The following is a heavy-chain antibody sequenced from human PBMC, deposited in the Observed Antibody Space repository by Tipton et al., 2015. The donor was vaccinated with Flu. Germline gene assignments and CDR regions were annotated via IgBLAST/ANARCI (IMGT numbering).Heavy chain of an antibody. V-gene: IGHV4-59*01. Sequence: TLSLTCTVSGGSISSYYWSWIRQPTGKGREWIGYIYYSGSTNYNPTLKSRVTISVDTSKNQFSLKLSSVTAADTAVYYCARDSYGDYEGFDYWGQGTLVTVSS. CDR1: GGSISSYY. CDR3: ARDSYGDYEGFDY. CDR2: IYYSGST. D-gene: IGHD4-17*01. J-gene: IGHJ4*02.